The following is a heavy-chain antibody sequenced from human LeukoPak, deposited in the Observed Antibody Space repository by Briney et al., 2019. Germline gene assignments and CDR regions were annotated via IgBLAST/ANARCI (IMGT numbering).Heavy chain of an antibody. Sequence: GGSLRLSCAASGFTFNTYNMNWVRQAPGKGLEWVSYISTSGSSIYYADSVKGRFTISRDNAKNSLYLQMDRLRAEDTAVYYCARVYSSLWAPSFDYWGQGALVTVSS. CDR3: ARVYSSLWAPSFDY. D-gene: IGHD3-22*01. CDR2: ISTSGSSI. V-gene: IGHV3-48*01. CDR1: GFTFNTYN. J-gene: IGHJ4*02.